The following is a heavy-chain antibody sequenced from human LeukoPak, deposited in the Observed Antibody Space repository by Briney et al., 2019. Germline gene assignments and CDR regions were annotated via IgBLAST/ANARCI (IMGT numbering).Heavy chain of an antibody. D-gene: IGHD4-17*01. CDR1: GGSFIGYY. CDR2: INHSGST. Sequence: PSETLSPTCGVYGGSFIGYYWSWIRQPPGKGLEWSGEINHSGSTNYNPSLKSRVTISVDTSKRQSSLKLSSVTAADTAVYYCSKGGPHTVTTYRWFDPWGQGTLVTVSS. J-gene: IGHJ5*02. CDR3: SKGGPHTVTTYRWFDP. V-gene: IGHV4-34*01.